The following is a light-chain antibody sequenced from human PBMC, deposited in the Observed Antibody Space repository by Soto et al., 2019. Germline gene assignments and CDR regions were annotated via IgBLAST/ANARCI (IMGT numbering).Light chain of an antibody. CDR1: SSDIGAYDY. J-gene: IGLJ1*01. V-gene: IGLV2-14*01. CDR3: SSYTSSSTYV. CDR2: EVS. Sequence: QSALTQPASLSGSPGQSITISCTGTSSDIGAYDYVSWFQQHPGKAPKLMIYEVSNRPSGVSNRFSGSTSGNTASLTISGLQAEDEADYYCSSYTSSSTYVFGTGTKVTVL.